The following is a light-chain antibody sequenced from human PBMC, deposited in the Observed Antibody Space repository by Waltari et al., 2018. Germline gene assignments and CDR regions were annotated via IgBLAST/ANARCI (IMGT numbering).Light chain of an antibody. CDR2: AAS. J-gene: IGKJ1*01. CDR3: QNHERLPAM. CDR1: QSISRY. Sequence: EIVFTQSPGTLSLSPGERATLSCRASQSISRYLAWYQQKPGLAPRLLIYAASSRATGIPDRFSGSGSGTDFSLTISRLEPEDFAVYYCQNHERLPAMFGQGTKVEIK. V-gene: IGKV3-20*01.